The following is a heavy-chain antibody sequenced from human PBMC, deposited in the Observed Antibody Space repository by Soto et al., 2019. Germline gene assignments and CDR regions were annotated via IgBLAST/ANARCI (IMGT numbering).Heavy chain of an antibody. Sequence: PSETLSLTCTVSGGSISSYYWSWIRQPPGKGLEWIGYIYYSGSTNYNPSLKSRVTISVDTSKNQFSLKLSSVTAADTAVYYCERQVIAAAQEFFDYLGQGTLVTV. CDR1: GGSISSYY. D-gene: IGHD6-13*01. V-gene: IGHV4-59*08. CDR2: IYYSGST. J-gene: IGHJ4*02. CDR3: ERQVIAAAQEFFDY.